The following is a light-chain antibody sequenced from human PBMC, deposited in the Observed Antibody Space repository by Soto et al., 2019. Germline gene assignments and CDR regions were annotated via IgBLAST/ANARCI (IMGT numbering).Light chain of an antibody. J-gene: IGKJ5*01. Sequence: EIVLTQSPATLSLSPGERATLSCRASQSVSRYLAWYQQKPGQAPRLLIYDAYNRATGIPPRFSGSGSGTEFTLTISILQSEDFAVYYCKQYKEWPPFTFGQGTRLEIK. CDR2: DAY. V-gene: IGKV3-11*01. CDR3: KQYKEWPPFT. CDR1: QSVSRY.